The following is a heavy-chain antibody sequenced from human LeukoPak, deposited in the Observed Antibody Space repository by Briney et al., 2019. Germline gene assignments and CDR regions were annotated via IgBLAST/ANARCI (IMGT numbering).Heavy chain of an antibody. D-gene: IGHD6-13*01. CDR1: GGSISSSSYY. CDR3: ARGVLRQQLSILDAFDI. V-gene: IGHV4-39*01. CDR2: IYYSGST. Sequence: KPSETLSLTCTVSGGSISSSSYYWGWIRQPPGKGLEWIGSIYYSGSTYYNPSLKSRVTISVDTSKNQFSLKLSSVTAADTAVYYCARGVLRQQLSILDAFDIWGQGTMVTVSS. J-gene: IGHJ3*02.